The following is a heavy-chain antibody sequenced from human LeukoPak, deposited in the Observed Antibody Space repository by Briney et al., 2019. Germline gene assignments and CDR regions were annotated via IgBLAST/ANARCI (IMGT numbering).Heavy chain of an antibody. CDR1: GGSISSYY. J-gene: IGHJ5*02. V-gene: IGHV4-59*01. CDR2: IYYSGST. D-gene: IGHD3-16*01. CDR3: ARDQMITCGDHDGWFDP. Sequence: SETLSLTCTVSGGSISSYYWSWIRQPPGKGLEWIGYIYYSGSTNYNPSLKSRVTISVDTSKNQFSLKLSSVTAADTAVYYCARDQMITCGDHDGWFDPWGQGTLVTVSS.